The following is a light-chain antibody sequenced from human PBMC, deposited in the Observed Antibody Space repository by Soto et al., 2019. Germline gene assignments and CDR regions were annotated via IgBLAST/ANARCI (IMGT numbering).Light chain of an antibody. J-gene: IGKJ1*01. Sequence: DIQMTQSPSTLSASVGDRVIITCRASQSISSWLAWYQQKPGKAPKLLIYKASSLGSGVPSRFSGSGSGTDFTLIISRVEPEDFAMYYCQQYNDWPWTFGQGTKVDIK. V-gene: IGKV1-5*03. CDR2: KAS. CDR1: QSISSW. CDR3: QQYNDWPWT.